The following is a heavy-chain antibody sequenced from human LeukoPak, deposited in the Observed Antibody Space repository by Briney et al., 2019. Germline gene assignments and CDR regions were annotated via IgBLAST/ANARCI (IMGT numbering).Heavy chain of an antibody. CDR2: IRSKANSYAT. J-gene: IGHJ4*02. Sequence: GGSLRLSCAASGFTFSGSAMHWVRQASGKGLEWVGRIRSKANSYATAYAASVKGRFTISRDDSKNTAYLQMNSLKTEDTAVYYCARVRAATLPNDYWGQGTLVTVSS. V-gene: IGHV3-73*01. CDR1: GFTFSGSA. CDR3: ARVRAATLPNDY. D-gene: IGHD6-25*01.